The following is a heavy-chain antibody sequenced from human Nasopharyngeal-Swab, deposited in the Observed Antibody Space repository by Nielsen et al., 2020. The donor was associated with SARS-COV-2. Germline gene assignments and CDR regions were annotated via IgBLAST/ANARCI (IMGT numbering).Heavy chain of an antibody. CDR1: GYTFTSYD. V-gene: IGHV1-8*03. D-gene: IGHD5-18*01. CDR2: MNPNSGNT. Sequence: ASVKVSCKASGYTFTSYDINWVRQATGQGLEWMGWMNPNSGNTGYAQKFQGRVTITRNTSISTAYMELSSLRSEDTAVYYCARGQLPDAWIRGGFYGMDVWGQGTTVTVSS. J-gene: IGHJ6*02. CDR3: ARGQLPDAWIRGGFYGMDV.